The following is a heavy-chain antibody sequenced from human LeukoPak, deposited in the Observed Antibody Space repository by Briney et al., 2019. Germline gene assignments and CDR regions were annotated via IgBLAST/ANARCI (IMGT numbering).Heavy chain of an antibody. D-gene: IGHD6-13*01. CDR3: ARGPGTWYYY. J-gene: IGHJ4*02. Sequence: PSETLSLTCAVYGGSFSGYYWSWIRQPPGKGLEWIGEINHSGSTNYNPSLKSRVTISIDMSKNQFSLKLSSVTAADTALYYCARGPGTWYYYWGQGTLVTVSS. CDR1: GGSFSGYY. CDR2: INHSGST. V-gene: IGHV4-34*01.